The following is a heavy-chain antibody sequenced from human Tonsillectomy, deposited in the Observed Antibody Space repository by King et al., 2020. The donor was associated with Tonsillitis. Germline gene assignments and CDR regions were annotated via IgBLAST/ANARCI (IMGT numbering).Heavy chain of an antibody. Sequence: VQLVESGGGLEQPGRSLRLSCAASGFTFDDYAMHWVRQAPGKGLEWVSGLSWNSGSIDYADSVKGRFTISRDNAKNSLYLQMNSLRVEDTALYYCAKDTRLGLRGVGAFDIWGQGTMVTVSS. J-gene: IGHJ3*02. V-gene: IGHV3-9*01. CDR3: AKDTRLGLRGVGAFDI. CDR2: LSWNSGSI. CDR1: GFTFDDYA. D-gene: IGHD4-17*01.